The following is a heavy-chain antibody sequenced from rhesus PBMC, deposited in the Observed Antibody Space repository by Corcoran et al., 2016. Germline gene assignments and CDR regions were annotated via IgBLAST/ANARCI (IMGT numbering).Heavy chain of an antibody. V-gene: IGHV3S22*01. J-gene: IGHJ4*01. CDR3: ARRGYCSSTYCSSFDY. D-gene: IGHD2-15*01. Sequence: EVQLVESGGGLVQPGGSLRLSWAASGFTFSDYYMSWARQAPGKGPELVGFIRNKGNVGTAQSSAPVKGRFTNSRDDSKSIASLQMNSLKTEDTAVYYCARRGYCSSTYCSSFDYWGQGVLVTVSS. CDR1: GFTFSDYY. CDR2: IRNKGNVGTA.